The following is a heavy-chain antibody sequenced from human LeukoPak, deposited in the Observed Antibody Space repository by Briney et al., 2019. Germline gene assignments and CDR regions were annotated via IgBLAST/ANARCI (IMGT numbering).Heavy chain of an antibody. D-gene: IGHD2-15*01. Sequence: GXSLRLSCAASGFTFSSYAMSWVRQAPGKGLEWVSSISGSGNRTYYADSVKGRFTISRDNSKNTLFLQMNSLRAEDTAVYYCAKNLYCGGGSCYPSALGMDVWGQGTTVTVSS. V-gene: IGHV3-23*01. CDR2: ISGSGNRT. J-gene: IGHJ6*02. CDR1: GFTFSSYA. CDR3: AKNLYCGGGSCYPSALGMDV.